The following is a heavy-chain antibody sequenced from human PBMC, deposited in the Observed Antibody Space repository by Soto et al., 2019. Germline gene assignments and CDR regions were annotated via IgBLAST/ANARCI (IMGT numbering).Heavy chain of an antibody. J-gene: IGHJ6*02. CDR1: GYSFTSYW. V-gene: IGHV5-51*01. CDR2: IYPGDSDT. Sequence: PAESLKISCKGSGYSFTSYWIGWVRQMPGKGLEWMGIIYPGDSDTRYSPSFQGQVTISADKSISTAYLQWSSLKASDTAMYYCARRAFDYYYGMDVWGQGTTVPVS. CDR3: ARRAFDYYYGMDV.